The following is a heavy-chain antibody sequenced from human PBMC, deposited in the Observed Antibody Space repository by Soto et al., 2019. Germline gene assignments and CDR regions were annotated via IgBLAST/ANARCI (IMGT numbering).Heavy chain of an antibody. V-gene: IGHV1-46*01. J-gene: IGHJ4*02. CDR3: ARGPALRYYDMGGYRGSFEY. CDR1: GYTVSSFY. Sequence: QVQLVQSGAEVVKPGASLTISCRASGYTVSSFYLHWVRQAPGQGLEWMGVMRPSDGSTNYAQKFQCRVTMTRATSTNTDYMDLSIHRSEDTAVYYCARGPALRYYDMGGYRGSFEYCGLGALVTVSS. D-gene: IGHD3-22*01. CDR2: MRPSDGST.